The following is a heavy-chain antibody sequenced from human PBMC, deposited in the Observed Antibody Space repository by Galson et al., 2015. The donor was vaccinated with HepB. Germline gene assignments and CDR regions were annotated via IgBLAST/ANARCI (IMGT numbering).Heavy chain of an antibody. CDR2: IWYDGSNK. CDR3: SATPHYYYYYGMDV. J-gene: IGHJ6*02. D-gene: IGHD2-15*01. V-gene: IGHV3-33*08. CDR1: GFTFSSYG. Sequence: SLRLSCAASGFTFSSYGMHWVRQAPGKGLEWVAVIWYDGSNKYYADSVKGRFTISRDNSKNTLYLQMNSLRAEDTAVYYCSATPHYYYYYGMDVWGQGTTVTVSS.